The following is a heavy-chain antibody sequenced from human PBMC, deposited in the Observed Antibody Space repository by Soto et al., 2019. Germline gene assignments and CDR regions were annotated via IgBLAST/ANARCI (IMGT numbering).Heavy chain of an antibody. CDR2: ISSSSSYI. CDR1: GFTFSSYS. D-gene: IGHD6-13*01. J-gene: IGHJ6*02. V-gene: IGHV3-21*01. CDR3: ARDRSSPPLEDYGMDV. Sequence: GGSLRLSCAASGFTFSSYSMNWVRQAPGKGLEWVSSISSSSSYIYYADSVKGRFTISRDNAKNSLYLQMNSLRAEDTAVYYCARDRSSPPLEDYGMDVWGRGTTVTVSS.